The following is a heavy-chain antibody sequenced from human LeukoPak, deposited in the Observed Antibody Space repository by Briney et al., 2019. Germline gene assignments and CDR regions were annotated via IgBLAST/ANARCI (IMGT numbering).Heavy chain of an antibody. J-gene: IGHJ5*02. D-gene: IGHD5-18*01. CDR2: INWNGGST. CDR3: ARDSRIQLWFPNWFDP. Sequence: GGSLRLSCAASGFTFDDYGMSWVRQAPGKGLAWVSGINWNGGSTGYADSVKGRFTISRDNAKNSLYLQMNSLRAEDTAVYYCARDSRIQLWFPNWFDPWGQGTLVTVSS. CDR1: GFTFDDYG. V-gene: IGHV3-20*04.